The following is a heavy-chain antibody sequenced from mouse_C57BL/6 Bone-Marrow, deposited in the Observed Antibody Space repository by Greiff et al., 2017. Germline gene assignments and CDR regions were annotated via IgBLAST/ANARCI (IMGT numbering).Heavy chain of an antibody. CDR2: INPSSGYT. J-gene: IGHJ4*01. D-gene: IGHD4-1*01. CDR1: GYTFTSYT. Sequence: QVQLQQSGAELARPGASVKMSCKASGYTFTSYTMHWVKQRPGQGLEWIGYINPSSGYTKYNQKFKDKATLTADKSSSTAYMQLSSLTSEDSAVYYCARRETGSAMDYWGQGTSVTVSS. CDR3: ARRETGSAMDY. V-gene: IGHV1-4*01.